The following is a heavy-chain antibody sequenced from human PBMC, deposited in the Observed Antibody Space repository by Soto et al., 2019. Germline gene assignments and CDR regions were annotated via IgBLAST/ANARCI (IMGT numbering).Heavy chain of an antibody. CDR1: GYDFTAYD. J-gene: IGHJ6*02. CDR3: GRGPSPRAPAGGTPYYYYTMDV. D-gene: IGHD6-13*01. Sequence: ASVKVSCKASGYDFTAYDINWVRQASGQGLEWMGWMNPINGATGSARRFQGRVSMTRNTATGTAYLELTSLRSDDTAVYYCGRGPSPRAPAGGTPYYYYTMDVWGQGTTVTVSS. V-gene: IGHV1-8*02. CDR2: MNPINGAT.